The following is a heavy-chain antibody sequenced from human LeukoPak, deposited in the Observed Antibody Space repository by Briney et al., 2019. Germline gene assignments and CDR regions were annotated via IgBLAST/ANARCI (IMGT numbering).Heavy chain of an antibody. Sequence: GGSLRLSCAAFGFTFSSYGMHWVRQAPGKGLEWAAVISYDGSNKYYADSVKGRFTISRDNSKNTLYLQMNSLRAEDTAVYYCASSYGSGSYYYYYYYGMDVWGKGTTVTVSS. D-gene: IGHD3-10*01. CDR1: GFTFSSYG. J-gene: IGHJ6*04. V-gene: IGHV3-30*03. CDR2: ISYDGSNK. CDR3: ASSYGSGSYYYYYYYGMDV.